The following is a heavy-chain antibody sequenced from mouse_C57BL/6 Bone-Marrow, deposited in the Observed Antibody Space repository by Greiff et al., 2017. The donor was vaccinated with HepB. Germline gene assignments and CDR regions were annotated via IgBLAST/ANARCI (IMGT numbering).Heavy chain of an antibody. Sequence: QVQLQQSDAELVKPGASVKISCKVSGYTFTDHTIHWMKQSPEQGLEWIGYIYPRDGSTKYNEKFKGKATLTADKSSSTAYMQLNSLTSEDSAVYFCARHNYYGSSYVRYFDVWGTGTTVTVSS. D-gene: IGHD1-1*01. CDR2: IYPRDGST. J-gene: IGHJ1*03. CDR3: ARHNYYGSSYVRYFDV. V-gene: IGHV1-78*01. CDR1: GYTFTDHT.